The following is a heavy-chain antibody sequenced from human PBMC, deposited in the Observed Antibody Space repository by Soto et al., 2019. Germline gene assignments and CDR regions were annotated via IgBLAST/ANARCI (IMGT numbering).Heavy chain of an antibody. Sequence: QVQLVESGAEVKKPGASVKVSCKASGYTFTNYGISWVRQSPGQGLEWMGWISGYNGNTKYAQNFQGRVTMTTDTPTNTAYMDLRSLRSDDTAVYYCARDREYYYDSSGNYYYHSGMDVWGQGTTVTVS. J-gene: IGHJ6*02. D-gene: IGHD3-22*01. V-gene: IGHV1-18*04. CDR1: GYTFTNYG. CDR3: ARDREYYYDSSGNYYYHSGMDV. CDR2: ISGYNGNT.